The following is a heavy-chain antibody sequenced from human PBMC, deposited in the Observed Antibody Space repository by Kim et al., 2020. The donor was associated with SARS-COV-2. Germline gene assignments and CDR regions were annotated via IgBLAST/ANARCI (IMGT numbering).Heavy chain of an antibody. CDR3: ARAWDQNFDF. D-gene: IGHD1-26*01. CDR2: INPRSANT. V-gene: IGHV1-46*01. J-gene: IGHJ4*02. CDR1: GYTFTGYW. Sequence: ASVKVSCKASGYTFTGYWIHWVRQAPGQGLEWMGMINPRSANTRYAQNFQGRVTTTSDTSTSTAYMEMSSLRSEDTAVYYCARAWDQNFDFWGQGTLVTV.